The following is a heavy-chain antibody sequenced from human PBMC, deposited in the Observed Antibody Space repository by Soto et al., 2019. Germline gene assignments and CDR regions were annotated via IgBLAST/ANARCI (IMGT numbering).Heavy chain of an antibody. V-gene: IGHV4-59*01. CDR1: GGSISSYY. Sequence: PSETLSLTCTVSGGSISSYYWSWIRQPPGKGLEWIGYIYYSGSTNYNPSLKSRVTISVDTSKNQFSLKLSSVTAADTAVYYCARGPGADSGYDSWGWYYYYYMDVWGKGTAVTV. J-gene: IGHJ6*03. CDR2: IYYSGST. CDR3: ARGPGADSGYDSWGWYYYYYMDV. D-gene: IGHD5-12*01.